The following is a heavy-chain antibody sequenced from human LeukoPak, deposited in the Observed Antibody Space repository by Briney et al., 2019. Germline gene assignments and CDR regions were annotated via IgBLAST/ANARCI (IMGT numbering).Heavy chain of an antibody. Sequence: SGSLSLTCAVSGGSISSPNWWSWVRQPPGKGLEWIGEIYHSGSTNYNPSLKSRVTISVDTSKNQFSLRLSSVTAADTAVYYCARGGWSLDSWGQGTLVTVFS. CDR2: IYHSGST. D-gene: IGHD5-12*01. V-gene: IGHV4-4*02. CDR1: GGSISSPNW. CDR3: ARGGWSLDS. J-gene: IGHJ4*02.